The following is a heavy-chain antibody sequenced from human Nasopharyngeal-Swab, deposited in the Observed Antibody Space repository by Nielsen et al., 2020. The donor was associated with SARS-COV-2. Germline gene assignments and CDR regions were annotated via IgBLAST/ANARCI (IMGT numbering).Heavy chain of an antibody. Sequence: ASVTVSCKASGYTFTSYDINWVRQAPGQGLEWMGWMNPNSGNTGYAQKFQGRVTMTRNTSISTAYMELSSLRSEDTAAYYCARAGEGVVVPAAIMGGTYYYYYYMDVWGKGTTVTVSS. CDR3: ARAGEGVVVPAAIMGGTYYYYYYMDV. D-gene: IGHD2-2*02. J-gene: IGHJ6*03. CDR2: MNPNSGNT. CDR1: GYTFTSYD. V-gene: IGHV1-8*01.